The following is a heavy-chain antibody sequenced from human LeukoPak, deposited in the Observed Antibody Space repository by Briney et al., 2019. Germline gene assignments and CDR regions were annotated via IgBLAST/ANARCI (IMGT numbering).Heavy chain of an antibody. CDR3: ARLLAAAKTDYFDY. V-gene: IGHV4-39*01. Sequence: SETLSLTCTVSGGSISSRDYYWAWVRQPPGEGLEWIGSGYYSGCAYDTPSLTSRLTISVDTSKNRFFLKLRSVTAADTAVYYSARLLAAAKTDYFDYWGQGTLVTVSS. J-gene: IGHJ4*02. D-gene: IGHD6-13*01. CDR1: GGSISSRDYY. CDR2: GYYSGCA.